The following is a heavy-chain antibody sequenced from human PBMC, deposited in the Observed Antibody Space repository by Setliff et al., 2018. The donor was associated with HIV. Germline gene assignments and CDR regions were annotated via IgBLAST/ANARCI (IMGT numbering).Heavy chain of an antibody. V-gene: IGHV1-8*02. J-gene: IGHJ4*02. Sequence: GASVKVSCKPSGYAFTNYDINWVRQAAGQGLEWMGWMNPDSRNTGYAQRFEGSVTMTWDTSISTAYMELNNVKFEDTAVYYCARGAPGRSCSGGSCSYFDYWGQGTLVTVSS. D-gene: IGHD2-15*01. CDR2: MNPDSRNT. CDR1: GYAFTNYD. CDR3: ARGAPGRSCSGGSCSYFDY.